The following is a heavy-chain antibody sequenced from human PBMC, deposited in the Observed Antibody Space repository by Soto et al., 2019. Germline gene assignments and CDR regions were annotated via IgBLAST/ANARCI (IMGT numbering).Heavy chain of an antibody. J-gene: IGHJ4*02. CDR3: AEDLISSVGWFGDRQENVDY. Sequence: EVQLLESGGGLVQPGGSLRLSCAASGFTFSSYAMSWVRQAPGKGLEWVSAISGSGGSTYYADSVKGRFTISRDNSKNSLNLQLISLRAEDTAVDNCAEDLISSVGWFGDRQENVDYWGQGPLVTVSS. D-gene: IGHD3-10*01. V-gene: IGHV3-23*01. CDR2: ISGSGGST. CDR1: GFTFSSYA.